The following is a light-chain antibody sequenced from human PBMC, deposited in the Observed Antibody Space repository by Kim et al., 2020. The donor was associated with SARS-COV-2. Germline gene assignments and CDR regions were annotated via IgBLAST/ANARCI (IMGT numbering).Light chain of an antibody. J-gene: IGKJ2*01. V-gene: IGKV3-11*01. CDR3: QQRSNWPIT. CDR1: KSVSSD. Sequence: LPPGEMAPLSCRASKSVSSDLAWYQQNPGQAPRLLIYDAPNRATGIPSRFSGSGSGTDFPLTISSLEPEDFAVYYCQQRSNWPITFGQGTKLEI. CDR2: DAP.